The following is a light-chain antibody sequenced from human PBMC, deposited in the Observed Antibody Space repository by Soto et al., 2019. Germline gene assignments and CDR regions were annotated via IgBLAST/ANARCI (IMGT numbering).Light chain of an antibody. CDR2: GAS. Sequence: TVFTQSPGTLSFSPGVGATLSCRPSQSISSNCLAWYQQKRGQAPRLLSHGASNRATGIPDRFSGSGSGTAFTLTITRLEPEDFAFYYCQQYGGSPRTCGQGTKVDIK. V-gene: IGKV3-20*01. CDR3: QQYGGSPRT. J-gene: IGKJ1*01. CDR1: QSISSNC.